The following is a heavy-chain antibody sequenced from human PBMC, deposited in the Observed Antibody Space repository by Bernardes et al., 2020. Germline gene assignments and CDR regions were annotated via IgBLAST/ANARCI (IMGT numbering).Heavy chain of an antibody. Sequence: ASVKVSCKASGYTFTSYDINWVRQATGQGLEWMGWMNPNSGNTGYAQKFQGRVTMTRNTSISTAYMELSSLRSEDTAVYYCARPSMEYNWNLGYWGQGTLVTVSS. J-gene: IGHJ4*02. D-gene: IGHD1-20*01. CDR2: MNPNSGNT. CDR3: ARPSMEYNWNLGY. V-gene: IGHV1-8*01. CDR1: GYTFTSYD.